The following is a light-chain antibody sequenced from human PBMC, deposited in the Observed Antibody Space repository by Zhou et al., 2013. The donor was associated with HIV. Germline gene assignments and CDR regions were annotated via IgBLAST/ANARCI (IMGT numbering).Light chain of an antibody. CDR1: QSVSSSY. V-gene: IGKV3-20*01. J-gene: IGKJ1*01. CDR3: QQYVTWT. CDR2: GAS. Sequence: DIVLTQSPGTLSSSPGERATLSCRASQSVSSSYLAWYQQKPGQAPRLLIYGASSRATGIPDRFSGSGSGTDFTLTISGLEPEDFAVYYCQQYVTWTFGQGTKVEIK.